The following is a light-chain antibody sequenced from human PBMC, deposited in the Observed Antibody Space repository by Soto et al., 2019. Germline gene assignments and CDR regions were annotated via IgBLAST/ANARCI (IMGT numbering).Light chain of an antibody. J-gene: IGKJ4*01. CDR2: DAS. V-gene: IGKV3-11*01. Sequence: EIVLPQSPATLSLSPGARATLSCRASQSVSSYLAWYQQKPGQAPRLLIYDASNRATGIPARFSGSVSGTDFTLTISSLEPEDFAVYYCQQRSNFLTFGGGTKVEIK. CDR1: QSVSSY. CDR3: QQRSNFLT.